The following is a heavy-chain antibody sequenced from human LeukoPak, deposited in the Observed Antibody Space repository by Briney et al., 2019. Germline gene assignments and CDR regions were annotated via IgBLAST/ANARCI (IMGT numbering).Heavy chain of an antibody. J-gene: IGHJ5*02. CDR1: GFTFSSYA. Sequence: GGSLRLSCAASGFTFSSYAMSWVRQAPGKGLEWVSAISGSGGSTYYADSVKGRFTISRDNSKNTLYLQMNSLRAEDTAVYYCASPDIVVVPAAGFDPWGQGTLVTVSS. CDR2: ISGSGGST. CDR3: ASPDIVVVPAAGFDP. V-gene: IGHV3-23*01. D-gene: IGHD2-2*01.